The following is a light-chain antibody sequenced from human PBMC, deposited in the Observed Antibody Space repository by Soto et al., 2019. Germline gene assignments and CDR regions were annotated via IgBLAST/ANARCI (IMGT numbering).Light chain of an antibody. V-gene: IGKV1-6*01. CDR2: AAS. CDR3: LQDNNYPWT. CDR1: QVIRND. J-gene: IGKJ1*01. Sequence: ALQMTQSPSSLSASVGDSVTITCRASQVIRNDLAWYQQKPGKAPKLLIYAASSLQSGVPSRFSGSGSGTDFTLTISSLQPEDFASYYCLQDNNYPWTFGQGTKVEIK.